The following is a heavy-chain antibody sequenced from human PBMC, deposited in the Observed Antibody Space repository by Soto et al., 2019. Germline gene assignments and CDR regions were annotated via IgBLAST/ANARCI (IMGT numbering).Heavy chain of an antibody. CDR3: ARGRDSSSSSWFDP. D-gene: IGHD6-6*01. V-gene: IGHV3-9*01. Sequence: EVQLVESGGGLVQPGRSLRLSCAASGFTFDDYAMHWVRQPPGKGLEWVSGLSWNSGSIGYADSVKGRFTISRDNAKNSLYLQMTSLRAEDTAFYYCARGRDSSSSSWFDPWGQGTLVTVSS. CDR1: GFTFDDYA. CDR2: LSWNSGSI. J-gene: IGHJ5*02.